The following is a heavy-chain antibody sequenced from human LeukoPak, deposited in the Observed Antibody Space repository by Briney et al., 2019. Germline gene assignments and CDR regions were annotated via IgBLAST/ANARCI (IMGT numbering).Heavy chain of an antibody. CDR2: INPSGATT. CDR3: ARESRPTYTSGSDTFNI. J-gene: IGHJ3*02. D-gene: IGHD6-19*01. Sequence: ASVKVSCKASGYTFTSYYIHWVRQAPGQGLEWMGIINPSGATTGYAQTFQGRVTMTRDTSTSTVYMELSSLRSEDTALYYCARESRPTYTSGSDTFNIWGQGTMVTVSS. V-gene: IGHV1-46*01. CDR1: GYTFTSYY.